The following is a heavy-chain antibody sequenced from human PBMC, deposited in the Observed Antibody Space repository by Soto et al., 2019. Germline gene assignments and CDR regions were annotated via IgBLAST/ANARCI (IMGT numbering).Heavy chain of an antibody. V-gene: IGHV3-23*01. D-gene: IGHD2-8*01. CDR2: ISCSGGSP. J-gene: IGHJ4*02. Sequence: GGSLRLSCAASGFTFDDYAMHWVRQAPGKGLEWVSGISCSGGSPSYADSVQGRFTISRDNPKKTLYLQMNSLRAEDTAVYYCAKARCTTSNCYVPDYWGQGTLVTVSS. CDR1: GFTFDDYA. CDR3: AKARCTTSNCYVPDY.